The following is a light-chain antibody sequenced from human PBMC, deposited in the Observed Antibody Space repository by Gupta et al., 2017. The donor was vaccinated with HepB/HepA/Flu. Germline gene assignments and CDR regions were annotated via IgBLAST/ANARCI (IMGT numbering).Light chain of an antibody. CDR1: QSVSSS. CDR2: GAS. V-gene: IGKV3-15*01. CDR3: QQYKNWPLWT. J-gene: IGKJ1*01. Sequence: EIVMTQSPATLSVSPGERATLSCRASQSVSSSLAWYQQKPGQAPRLLIYGASTRATGIPARFSGSGSGTEFTLTISSRQSEDFAVYYCQQYKNWPLWTFGQGTKVEIK.